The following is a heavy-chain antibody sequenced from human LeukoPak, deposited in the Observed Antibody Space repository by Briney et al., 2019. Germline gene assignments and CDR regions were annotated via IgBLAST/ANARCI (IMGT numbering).Heavy chain of an antibody. V-gene: IGHV3-23*01. CDR3: TKQLGYCSDGSCYFPY. Sequence: GGSLRLSCAASGFTFSSSAMSWVRQAPGKGLEWVSAISNNGGYTYYADSVQGRFTISRDNSKSTLCLQMNSLRAEDTAVYYCTKQLGYCSDGSCYFPYWGQGTLVTVSS. CDR1: GFTFSSSA. D-gene: IGHD2-15*01. CDR2: ISNNGGYT. J-gene: IGHJ4*02.